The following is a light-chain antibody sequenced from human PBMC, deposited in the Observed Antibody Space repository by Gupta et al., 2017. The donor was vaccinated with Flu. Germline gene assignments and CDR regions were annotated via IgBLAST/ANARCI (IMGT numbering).Light chain of an antibody. CDR1: QHIGNS. J-gene: IGKJ1*01. CDR2: KTS. V-gene: IGKV1-5*03. CDR3: QQYKSYSQT. Sequence: GDIVTITWRSSQHIGNSLAWYQQTPGKAPKLLIYKTSTLENGVPSRFSGSGSGIDFTLTVNGLQPDDFASYYCQQYKSYSQTFGQGTKVEIK.